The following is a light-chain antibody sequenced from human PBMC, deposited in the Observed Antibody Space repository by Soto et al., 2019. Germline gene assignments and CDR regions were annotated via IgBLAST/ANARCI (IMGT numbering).Light chain of an antibody. CDR3: QKANSFTLT. CDR1: QGISTW. Sequence: DIQMTESVSSVSASVGDTVTITRRASQGISTWLAWYQQKTGKAPKILFYAASTLQSGVPSRFSGSGSGTDLNLTISSLQPEDFAIYYCQKANSFTLTFGGGTKVDI. V-gene: IGKV1-12*01. J-gene: IGKJ4*01. CDR2: AAS.